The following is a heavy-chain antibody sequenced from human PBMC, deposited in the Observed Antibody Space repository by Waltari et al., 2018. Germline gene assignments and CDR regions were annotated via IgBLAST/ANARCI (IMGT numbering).Heavy chain of an antibody. CDR3: ARDSPPTYYYYYYMDV. Sequence: QVQLQQWGAGLLKPSETLSLTCAVYGGSFSGYYWSWIRQPPGKGLEWIGEINHSGSTNYNPSLKSRVTISVDTSKNQFSLKLSSVTAADTAVYYCARDSPPTYYYYYYMDVWGKGTTVTVSS. D-gene: IGHD6-13*01. CDR1: GGSFSGYY. V-gene: IGHV4-34*01. CDR2: INHSGST. J-gene: IGHJ6*03.